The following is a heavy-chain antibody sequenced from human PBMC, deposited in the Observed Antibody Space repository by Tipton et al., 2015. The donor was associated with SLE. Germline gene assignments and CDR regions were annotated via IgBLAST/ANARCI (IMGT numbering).Heavy chain of an antibody. V-gene: IGHV3-21*01. CDR1: GFTFSNYA. Sequence: SLRLSCAASGFTFSNYAMSWVRQAPGKGLEWVSSISSSSSYIYYADSVKGRFTISRDNAKNSLYLQMNSLRAEDTAVYYCARPYQYPNYSMDVWGKGTTVTVSS. D-gene: IGHD4-11*01. CDR3: ARPYQYPNYSMDV. CDR2: ISSSSSYI. J-gene: IGHJ6*03.